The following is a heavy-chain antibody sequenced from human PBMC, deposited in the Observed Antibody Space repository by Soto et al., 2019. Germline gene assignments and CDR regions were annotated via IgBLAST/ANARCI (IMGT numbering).Heavy chain of an antibody. J-gene: IGHJ6*02. CDR3: ARINCSGGSCYSHGMDV. D-gene: IGHD2-15*01. V-gene: IGHV1-69*12. Sequence: QVQLVQSGAAVKKPGSSVKVSCKASGGTFSSYAISWVRQAPGQGLEWMGGIIPIFGTANYAQKFQGRVTITADESTSTAYMELSSLRSEDTAVYYCARINCSGGSCYSHGMDVWGQGTTVTVSS. CDR1: GGTFSSYA. CDR2: IIPIFGTA.